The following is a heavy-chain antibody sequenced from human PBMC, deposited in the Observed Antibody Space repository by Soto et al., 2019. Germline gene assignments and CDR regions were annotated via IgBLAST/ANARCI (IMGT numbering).Heavy chain of an antibody. D-gene: IGHD4-17*01. CDR1: GGSIASSNW. J-gene: IGHJ4*02. CDR2: AYHSRST. Sequence: QVQLQESGPGLVKPSGTLSLTCAVSGGSIASSNWWSWVRQPPGKWLEWIGAAYHSRSTNYNPSLRSRVSISVDRSKTQFALNVRSVTAADTAVYYCAKRSYGKESRFDYWGQGTLVTVS. V-gene: IGHV4-4*02. CDR3: AKRSYGKESRFDY.